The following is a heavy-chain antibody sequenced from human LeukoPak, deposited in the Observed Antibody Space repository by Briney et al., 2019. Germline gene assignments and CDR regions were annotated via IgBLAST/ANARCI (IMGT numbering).Heavy chain of an antibody. CDR1: GGSISSYY. Sequence: SETLSLTCTVSGGSISSYYWSWIRQPPGKGLEWIGYIYYSGSTNYNPSLKSRVTISVDTSKNQFSLKLSSVTAADTAVYYCAGIGGNYGSGSKLYYFDYWGQGTLVTVSS. V-gene: IGHV4-59*01. CDR3: AGIGGNYGSGSKLYYFDY. D-gene: IGHD3-10*01. J-gene: IGHJ4*02. CDR2: IYYSGST.